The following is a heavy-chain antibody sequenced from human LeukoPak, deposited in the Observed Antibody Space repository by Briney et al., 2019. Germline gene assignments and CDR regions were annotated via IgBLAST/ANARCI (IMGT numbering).Heavy chain of an antibody. D-gene: IGHD6-13*01. CDR1: GFTFSSYG. CDR2: IWYDGSNK. J-gene: IGHJ4*02. CDR3: ARERRRQLDY. Sequence: PGGSLRLSCAASGFTFSSYGMHWVRQAPGKGLERVAVIWYDGSNKYYADSVKGRFTISRDNSKNTLYLQMNSLRAEDTAVYYCARERRRQLDYWGQGTLVTVSS. V-gene: IGHV3-33*01.